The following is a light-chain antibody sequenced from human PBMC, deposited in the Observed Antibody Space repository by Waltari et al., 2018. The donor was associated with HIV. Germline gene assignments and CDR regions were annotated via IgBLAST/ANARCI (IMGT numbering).Light chain of an antibody. CDR2: LGS. CDR1: QSLLHSNGYNY. J-gene: IGKJ5*01. CDR3: MQALQTPIT. V-gene: IGKV2-28*01. Sequence: VMTQSPLSLPVTPGEPASISCRSSQSLLHSNGYNYLDWYLQKPGQSPQLLIYLGSNRASGVPDRFSGSGSGTDFTLKVSRVEAEDVGVYYCMQALQTPITFGQGTRLEIK.